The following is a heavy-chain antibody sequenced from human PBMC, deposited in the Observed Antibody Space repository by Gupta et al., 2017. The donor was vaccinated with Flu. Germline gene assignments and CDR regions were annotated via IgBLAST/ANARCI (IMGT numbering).Heavy chain of an antibody. Sequence: QVQLVQSGAEVKKPGASVKVSCKVSGYTLPELSMHWVRQAPGKGLEWMGGFDPEDGETIYAQKFQGRVTMTEDTSTDTAYMELSSLRSEDTAVYYCATGPRATPDYGGNNKFLNWYFDLWGRGTLVTVSS. CDR1: GYTLPELS. CDR2: FDPEDGET. J-gene: IGHJ2*01. D-gene: IGHD4-23*01. CDR3: ATGPRATPDYGGNNKFLNWYFDL. V-gene: IGHV1-24*01.